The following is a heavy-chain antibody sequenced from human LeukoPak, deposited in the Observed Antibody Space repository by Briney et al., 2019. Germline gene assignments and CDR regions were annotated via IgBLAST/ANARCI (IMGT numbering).Heavy chain of an antibody. V-gene: IGHV3-49*04. CDR3: TRDLEVTTTTTGYYYYYGMDV. J-gene: IGHJ6*02. CDR2: IRSKAYGGTT. D-gene: IGHD4-17*01. CDR1: GFTFGDYA. Sequence: PGRSLRLSCTASGFTFGDYAMSWVRQAPGKGLEWVGFIRSKAYGGTTEYAASVKGRFTISRDDSKSIAYLQMNSLKTEDTAVYYCTRDLEVTTTTTGYYYYYGMDVWGQGTTVTASS.